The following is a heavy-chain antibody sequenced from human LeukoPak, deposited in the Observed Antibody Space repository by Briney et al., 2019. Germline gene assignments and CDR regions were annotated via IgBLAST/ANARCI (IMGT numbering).Heavy chain of an antibody. V-gene: IGHV3-30*04. Sequence: PGGSLRLSCEASGFNFHNFAMHWVRQAPGKGLEWVAVISNDERNKYYTDSVKGRFTISRDNSKNTLYLQMNSLRAEDTAVYYCARDRRYSGSYDLYYYYYMDVWGKGTTVTVSS. CDR2: ISNDERNK. CDR1: GFNFHNFA. D-gene: IGHD1-26*01. J-gene: IGHJ6*03. CDR3: ARDRRYSGSYDLYYYYYMDV.